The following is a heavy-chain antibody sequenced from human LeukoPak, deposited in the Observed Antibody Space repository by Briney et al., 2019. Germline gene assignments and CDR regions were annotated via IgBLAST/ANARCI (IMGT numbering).Heavy chain of an antibody. CDR1: GGSISSYY. CDR3: ARGYYGANTHDF. J-gene: IGHJ4*02. D-gene: IGHD4-23*01. Sequence: PSETLSLTCTVSGGSISSYYWSWIRQAPGKGLEWIGYIYYSGSTNYNPSLKSRVTISVDTSKNQFSLKLSSVTAADTAVYYCARGYYGANTHDFWGQGTPVTVSS. CDR2: IYYSGST. V-gene: IGHV4-59*01.